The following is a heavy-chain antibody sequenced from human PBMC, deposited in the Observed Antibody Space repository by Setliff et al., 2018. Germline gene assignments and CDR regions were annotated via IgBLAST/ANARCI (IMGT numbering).Heavy chain of an antibody. CDR2: VYYSGYT. CDR3: ARVDFTMIQGVLGL. Sequence: PSETLSLTCNVSGGSVSSTSHYWGWIRQPPGKGLEWIGSVYYSGYTYYSPSLESRVAISVDTSKNQFSLKVNSVTAADTAVYYCARVDFTMIQGVLGLWGQGTLVTVS. V-gene: IGHV4-39*07. CDR1: GGSVSSTSHY. J-gene: IGHJ1*01. D-gene: IGHD3-10*01.